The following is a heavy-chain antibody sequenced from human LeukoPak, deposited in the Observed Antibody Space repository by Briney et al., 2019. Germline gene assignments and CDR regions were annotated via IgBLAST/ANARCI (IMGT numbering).Heavy chain of an antibody. CDR1: GFDFSSNW. D-gene: IGHD6-6*01. Sequence: PGGSLRLSCAASGFDFSSNWMHWVRHAPGQGLVWVSRIKGDGISTNYADSVKGRFTISRDNAKNTLYLEMNSLRAEDTAVYFCARGLVGPDYWGQGTLVTVSS. V-gene: IGHV3-74*01. CDR2: IKGDGIST. J-gene: IGHJ4*02. CDR3: ARGLVGPDY.